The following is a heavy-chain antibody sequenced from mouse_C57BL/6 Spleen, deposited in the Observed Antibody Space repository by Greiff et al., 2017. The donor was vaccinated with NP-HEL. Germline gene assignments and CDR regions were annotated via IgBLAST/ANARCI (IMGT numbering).Heavy chain of an antibody. CDR1: GYAFSSSW. J-gene: IGHJ2*01. Sequence: VQLQQSGPELVKPGASVKISCKASGYAFSSSWMNWVKQRPGKGLEWIGRIYPGDGDTNYNGKFKGKATLTADKSSSTAYMQLSSLTSEDSAVYFCARSRGSTLDYWGQGTTLTVSS. D-gene: IGHD1-1*01. CDR3: ARSRGSTLDY. V-gene: IGHV1-82*01. CDR2: IYPGDGDT.